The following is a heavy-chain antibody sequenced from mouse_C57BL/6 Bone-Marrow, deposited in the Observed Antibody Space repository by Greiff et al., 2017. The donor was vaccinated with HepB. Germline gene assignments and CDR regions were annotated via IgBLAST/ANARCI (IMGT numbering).Heavy chain of an antibody. CDR2: IYPGNSDS. D-gene: IGHD2-2*01. J-gene: IGHJ4*01. Sequence: EVQLQQSGTVLARPGASVKMSCKTSGYTFTSYWMHWVKQRPGQGLEWIGAIYPGNSDSSYNQKFKGKAKLTAVTSASTAYMELSSLTNEDSAVYYCTRDGYDKDYAMDYWGQGTSVTVSS. V-gene: IGHV1-5*01. CDR1: GYTFTSYW. CDR3: TRDGYDKDYAMDY.